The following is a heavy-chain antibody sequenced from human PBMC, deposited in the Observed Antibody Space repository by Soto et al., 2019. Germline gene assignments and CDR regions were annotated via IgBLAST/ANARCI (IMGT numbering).Heavy chain of an antibody. CDR1: GYTFTVYY. CDR3: ATGYSSGWYYFDY. D-gene: IGHD6-19*01. CDR2: INPNSGGT. V-gene: IGHV1-2*02. J-gene: IGHJ4*02. Sequence: GASVKVSGKASGYTFTVYYMHWVLQSPGQGLEWMGWINPNSGGTNYAQKFQGRVTMTRDTSISTAYMELSRLRSDDTAVYYCATGYSSGWYYFDYWGQGTLVTVSS.